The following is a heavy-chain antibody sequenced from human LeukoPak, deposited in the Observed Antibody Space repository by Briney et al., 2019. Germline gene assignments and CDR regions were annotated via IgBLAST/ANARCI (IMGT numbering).Heavy chain of an antibody. CDR2: IYSGGNT. V-gene: IGHV3-53*01. D-gene: IGHD4-23*01. Sequence: GGSLRLSCAASGFTVSSNYMSWVRQAPGKGLEWVSVIYSGGNTYYADAVKGRFTISRDNSKNTLYLQMNSLRAEDTAVYYCAKDRALHSTVVTTYAEYFHHWGQGTLVTVSS. CDR3: AKDRALHSTVVTTYAEYFHH. J-gene: IGHJ1*01. CDR1: GFTVSSNY.